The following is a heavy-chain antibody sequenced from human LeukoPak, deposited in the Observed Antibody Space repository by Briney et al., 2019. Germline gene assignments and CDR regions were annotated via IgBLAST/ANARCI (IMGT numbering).Heavy chain of an antibody. D-gene: IGHD3-16*01. CDR2: INHDGTGT. J-gene: IGHJ4*02. Sequence: GGSLRLSCAASGWMHWVRQAPGKGLVWVSGINHDGTGTYYADSVKGRFTISRDNAKNSLYLQMNSLRAEDTAVYYCARDRLGGDDYWGQGTLVTVSS. V-gene: IGHV3-74*01. CDR3: ARDRLGGDDY. CDR1: GW.